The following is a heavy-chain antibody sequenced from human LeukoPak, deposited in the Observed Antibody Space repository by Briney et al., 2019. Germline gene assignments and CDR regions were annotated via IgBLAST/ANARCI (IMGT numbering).Heavy chain of an antibody. Sequence: ASVKVSCKASGYTFTSYGISWVRQAPGQGLEWMGWISAYNGNANYAQKLQGRVTMTTDTSTSTAYMELRSLRSDDTAVYYCARVGEIAAAGTYNWFDPWGQGTLVTVSS. V-gene: IGHV1-18*01. CDR3: ARVGEIAAAGTYNWFDP. J-gene: IGHJ5*02. CDR1: GYTFTSYG. D-gene: IGHD6-13*01. CDR2: ISAYNGNA.